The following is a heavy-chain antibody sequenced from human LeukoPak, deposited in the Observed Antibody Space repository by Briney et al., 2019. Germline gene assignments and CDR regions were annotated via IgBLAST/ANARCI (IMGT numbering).Heavy chain of an antibody. Sequence: GGSLRLSCTVSGFTLSSYGMTWFRQAPGKGLEWVAFIRYDGSNKYYADSVRGRFTISRDNSKNTLYLQMNSLRAEDTAVFYCAKRDSSGSYYFDYWGQGTLVTVSS. D-gene: IGHD3-22*01. CDR3: AKRDSSGSYYFDY. J-gene: IGHJ4*02. V-gene: IGHV3-30*02. CDR1: GFTLSSYG. CDR2: IRYDGSNK.